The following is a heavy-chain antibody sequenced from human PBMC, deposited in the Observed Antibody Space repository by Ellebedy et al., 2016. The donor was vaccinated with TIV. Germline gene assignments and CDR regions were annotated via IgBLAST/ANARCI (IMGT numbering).Heavy chain of an antibody. CDR3: ARISGKRSNYYYYAMDV. Sequence: ASVKVSCKASGYTLTTYAINWVRQAPGQGLEWMGWISAYNGHTNYAQELQGRVTMTTDTSTSTAYMELRSLRSEDTAVYYCARISGKRSNYYYYAMDVWGQGTTVTVSS. V-gene: IGHV1-18*01. CDR2: ISAYNGHT. D-gene: IGHD2-15*01. J-gene: IGHJ6*02. CDR1: GYTLTTYA.